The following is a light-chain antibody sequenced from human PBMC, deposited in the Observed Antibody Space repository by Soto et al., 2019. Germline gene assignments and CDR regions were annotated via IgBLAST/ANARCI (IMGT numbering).Light chain of an antibody. CDR2: DGS. CDR3: QQRTRWPMT. V-gene: IGKV3-11*01. CDR1: QNLHSF. Sequence: EIVLTQSPATLSVSPGERVTLSCRASQNLHSFLNWYQQRPGQAPRPLIYDGSKRAAGVPDRISGDGSGTDYTLTISSLEPDDFAVYYCQQRTRWPMTFGQGTRLEI. J-gene: IGKJ5*01.